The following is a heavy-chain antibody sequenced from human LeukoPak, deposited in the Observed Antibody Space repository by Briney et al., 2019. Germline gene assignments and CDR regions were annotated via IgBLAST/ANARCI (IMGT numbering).Heavy chain of an antibody. Sequence: ASVKVSCKASGYTFTNYGISWVRQAPGQGLEWMGWISVYNGNTNYAQKFQGRVTLTTDTSTSTAYMEVRSLRSDDTAVYYCVRDRAGPFDYWGQGTLVTVSS. J-gene: IGHJ4*02. D-gene: IGHD6-25*01. V-gene: IGHV1-18*01. CDR2: ISVYNGNT. CDR1: GYTFTNYG. CDR3: VRDRAGPFDY.